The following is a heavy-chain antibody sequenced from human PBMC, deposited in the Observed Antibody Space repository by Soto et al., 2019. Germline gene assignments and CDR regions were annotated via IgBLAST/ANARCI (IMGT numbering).Heavy chain of an antibody. D-gene: IGHD6-13*01. CDR1: GYTFTNNV. V-gene: IGHV1-3*04. CDR3: ARPIAAAGTGIYYFDY. J-gene: IGHJ4*02. CDR2: IHTAKGNT. Sequence: ASVKVSCKASGYTFTNNVIHWLRQAPGQTLEWMGWIHTAKGNTKYSQKFEARVTLTRDTAASTAYMELNSLRSDDTAVYYCARPIAAAGTGIYYFDYWGQGTLVTVSS.